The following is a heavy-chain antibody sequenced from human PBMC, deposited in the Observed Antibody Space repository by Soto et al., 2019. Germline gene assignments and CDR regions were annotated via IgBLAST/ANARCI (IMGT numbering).Heavy chain of an antibody. Sequence: SATLSLTCTVSGGSISSYYWSWIRQPPGKGLEWIGYIYYSGSTNYNPSLKSRVTISVDTSKNQFSLKLSSVTAADTAVYYCARSDGRYWGQGTLVTV. J-gene: IGHJ4*02. CDR1: GGSISSYY. CDR2: IYYSGST. V-gene: IGHV4-59*01. CDR3: ARSDGRY.